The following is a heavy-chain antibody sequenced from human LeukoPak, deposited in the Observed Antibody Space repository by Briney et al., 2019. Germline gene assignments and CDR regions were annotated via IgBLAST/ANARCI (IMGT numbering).Heavy chain of an antibody. CDR2: IIPILGIA. CDR3: AKQLTAGGYYFDY. V-gene: IGHV1-69*04. Sequence: GASVKVSCKASGGTFSSYAISWVRQAPGQGLEWMGRIIPILGIANCAQKFQGRVTITADKSTSTAYMELSSLRSEDTAVYYCAKQLTAGGYYFDYWGQGTLVTVSS. CDR1: GGTFSSYA. J-gene: IGHJ4*02. D-gene: IGHD1-1*01.